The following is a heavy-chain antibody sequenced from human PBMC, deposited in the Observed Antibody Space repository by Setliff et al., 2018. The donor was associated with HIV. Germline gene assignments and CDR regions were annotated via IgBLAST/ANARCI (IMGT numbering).Heavy chain of an antibody. CDR1: GGSISSGGYY. J-gene: IGHJ6*04. Sequence: SETLSLTCTVSGGSISSGGYYWSWIRQHPGKGLEWIGYIYNSGSAYYNPSLKSRLIISVDTSKNQFSLKLTSVTAADTALYCARGRLRYFDLDVWGKGTTVTVSS. V-gene: IGHV4-31*03. CDR2: IYNSGSA. CDR3: ARGRLRYFDLDV. D-gene: IGHD3-9*01.